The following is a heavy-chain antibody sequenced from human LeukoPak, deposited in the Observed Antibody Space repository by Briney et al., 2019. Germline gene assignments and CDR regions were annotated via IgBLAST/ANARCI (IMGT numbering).Heavy chain of an antibody. J-gene: IGHJ4*02. CDR1: GFIFSSHW. Sequence: GGLRLSCAASGFIFSSHWMSWVRQAPGKGLEWVANINQDGGEKFYVASVKGRFTISRDNGKSSLYLQMNSLRAEDTALYYCATSYDMGWLIGYWGQGTLVTVSS. CDR2: INQDGGEK. D-gene: IGHD3/OR15-3a*01. V-gene: IGHV3-7*03. CDR3: ATSYDMGWLIGY.